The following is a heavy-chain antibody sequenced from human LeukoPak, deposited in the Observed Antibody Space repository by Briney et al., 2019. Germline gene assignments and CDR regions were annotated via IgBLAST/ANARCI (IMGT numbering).Heavy chain of an antibody. CDR2: INPNSGGT. D-gene: IGHD2-15*01. CDR3: ARENCSGGSCSNWFDP. J-gene: IGHJ5*02. V-gene: IGHV1-2*02. CDR1: GYTFTGYY. Sequence: GASVKVSCKASGYTFTGYYMHWVRQAPGQGLEWMGWINPNSGGTNYAQKFQGRVTMTRDTSISTAYMELSRLRSDDTAVYYCARENCSGGSCSNWFDPWGQGTLVTVSS.